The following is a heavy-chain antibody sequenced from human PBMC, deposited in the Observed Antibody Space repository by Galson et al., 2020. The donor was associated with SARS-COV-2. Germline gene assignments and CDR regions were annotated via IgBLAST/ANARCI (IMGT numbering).Heavy chain of an antibody. J-gene: IGHJ4*01. CDR2: LHYSGNT. CDR1: GGSISSINYY. V-gene: IGHV4-39*01. D-gene: IGHD6-13*01. Sequence: SETLSLTCSVSGGSISSINYYWGWVRQPPGKGVEWVGSLHYSGNTYYNPSLKSRVSISGDTSKNQFPLKVNSVTAADTALYCCARHGGAAAVFDYWGHGTLVTVSS. CDR3: ARHGGAAAVFDY.